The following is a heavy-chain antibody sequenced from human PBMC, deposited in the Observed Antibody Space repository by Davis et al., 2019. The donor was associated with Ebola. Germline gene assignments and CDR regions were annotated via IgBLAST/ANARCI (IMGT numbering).Heavy chain of an antibody. CDR2: IEEDGNEK. D-gene: IGHD3-16*01. CDR1: GFSFSTYW. CDR3: ARDWAGLDV. J-gene: IGHJ6*04. V-gene: IGHV3-7*01. Sequence: GGSLRLSCAASGFSFSTYWMSWIRQAPGKGLEWVANIEEDGNEKNYVDAVKGRFTISRDNAKNSVYLQLNSLRAEDTAVYYCARDWAGLDVWGKGTTVTVSS.